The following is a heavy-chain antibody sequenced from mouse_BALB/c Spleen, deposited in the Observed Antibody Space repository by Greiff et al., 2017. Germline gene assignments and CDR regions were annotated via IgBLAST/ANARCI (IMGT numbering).Heavy chain of an antibody. D-gene: IGHD2-4*01. CDR1: GFSLPSYD. Sequence: QVQLKESGPGLVAPSQSLSITCTVSGFSLPSYDISWIRQPPGKGLEWLGVIWTGGGTNYNSAFMSRLSISKDNSKSQVFLKMNSLQTDDTAIYYCVRDEDDYDDARDYWGQGTSVTVSS. CDR3: VRDEDDYDDARDY. V-gene: IGHV2-9-2*01. CDR2: IWTGGGT. J-gene: IGHJ4*01.